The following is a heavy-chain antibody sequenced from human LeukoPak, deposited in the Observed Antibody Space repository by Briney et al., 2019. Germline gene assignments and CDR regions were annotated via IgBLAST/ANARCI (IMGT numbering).Heavy chain of an antibody. J-gene: IGHJ4*02. D-gene: IGHD2-21*02. CDR2: IYPGDSDT. CDR1: GYSFTSYW. V-gene: IGHV5-51*01. Sequence: GESLKISCKSSGYSFTSYWIGWVRQMPGKGLEWMGIIYPGDSDTRYSPSFQGQVTISADKFISTAYLQWSSLQASDTAMYYCARGRNVVVTAILDYWGQGTLVTVSS. CDR3: ARGRNVVVTAILDY.